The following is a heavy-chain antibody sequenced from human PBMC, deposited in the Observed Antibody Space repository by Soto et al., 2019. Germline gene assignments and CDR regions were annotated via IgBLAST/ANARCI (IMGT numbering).Heavy chain of an antibody. J-gene: IGHJ3*02. V-gene: IGHV4-59*01. CDR1: GGSISSYY. Sequence: SETLSLTCTVSGGSISSYYWSWIRQPPGKGLEWIGYIYYSGSTNYNPSLKSRVTISVDTSKNQFSLKLSSVTAADTAVYYCAREIAVDGTGAFDIWGQGTMVTVSS. CDR2: IYYSGST. CDR3: AREIAVDGTGAFDI. D-gene: IGHD6-19*01.